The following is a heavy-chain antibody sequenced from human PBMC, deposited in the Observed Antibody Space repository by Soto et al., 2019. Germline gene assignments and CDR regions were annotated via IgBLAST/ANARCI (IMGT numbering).Heavy chain of an antibody. Sequence: EEQLLESGGGLVQPGGSLRLSCAASGFPFSVYAMSWVRQAPGKGLEWVSGINGGGGNTYYADSVKGRFTISRDNSNYTLYLEMNNLGVEDTALYYCAKDRSSDYNLGPHFHCGMEVWGRGTTVSFSS. CDR2: INGGGGNT. CDR3: AKDRSSDYNLGPHFHCGMEV. V-gene: IGHV3-23*01. J-gene: IGHJ6*02. CDR1: GFPFSVYA. D-gene: IGHD5-12*01.